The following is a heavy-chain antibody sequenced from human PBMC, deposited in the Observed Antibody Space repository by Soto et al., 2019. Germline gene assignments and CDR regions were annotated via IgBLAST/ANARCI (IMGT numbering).Heavy chain of an antibody. CDR3: TTGPRYSSGWFLDY. Sequence: GSLRLSCAASGFTFSSYGMHWVRQAPGKGLEWVAVISYDGSYTYYADSVKGRFTISRDNSKNTLYLQMNSLKTEDTAVYYCTTGPRYSSGWFLDYWGQGTLVTVSS. CDR2: ISYDGSYT. V-gene: IGHV3-30*03. CDR1: GFTFSSYG. D-gene: IGHD6-19*01. J-gene: IGHJ4*02.